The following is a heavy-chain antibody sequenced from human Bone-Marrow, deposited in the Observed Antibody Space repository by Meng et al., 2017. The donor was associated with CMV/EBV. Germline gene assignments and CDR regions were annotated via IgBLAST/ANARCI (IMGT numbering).Heavy chain of an antibody. CDR2: MNPNSGNT. V-gene: IGHV1-8*01. Sequence: ASVKVFCKASGYTFTSYDINWVRQATGQGLEWMGWMNPNSGNTGYAQKFQGRVTMTRNTSISTAYMELSSLRSEDTAVYYCARVEPYSSSSRGYYYGMDVWGQGTTVTVSS. D-gene: IGHD6-6*01. CDR1: GYTFTSYD. CDR3: ARVEPYSSSSRGYYYGMDV. J-gene: IGHJ6*02.